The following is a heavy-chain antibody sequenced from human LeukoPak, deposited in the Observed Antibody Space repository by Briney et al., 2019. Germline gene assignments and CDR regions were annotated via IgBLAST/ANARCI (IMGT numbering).Heavy chain of an antibody. CDR3: ARGPGGNHYYYYGMDV. Sequence: GGSLRLSCAASGLTVSSNYMSWVRQAPGKGLEWVSVIYSGGSTYYADSVKGRFTISRDNSKNTLYLQMNSLRAEDTAVYYCARGPGGNHYYYYGMDVWGQGTTVTVSS. V-gene: IGHV3-53*01. D-gene: IGHD4-23*01. CDR1: GLTVSSNY. CDR2: IYSGGST. J-gene: IGHJ6*02.